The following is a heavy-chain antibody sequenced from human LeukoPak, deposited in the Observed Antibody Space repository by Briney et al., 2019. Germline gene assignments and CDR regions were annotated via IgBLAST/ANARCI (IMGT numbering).Heavy chain of an antibody. CDR1: GFTFSSYA. Sequence: GGSLRLSCAASGFTFSSYAMSWVRQAPGKGLEWVSAISGSGGSTYYADSVKGRFTISRDNSKNTLYLQVNSLRAEDTAVYYCAHYGGNPPRDYWGQGTLVTVSS. CDR2: ISGSGGST. J-gene: IGHJ4*02. CDR3: AHYGGNPPRDY. V-gene: IGHV3-23*01. D-gene: IGHD4-17*01.